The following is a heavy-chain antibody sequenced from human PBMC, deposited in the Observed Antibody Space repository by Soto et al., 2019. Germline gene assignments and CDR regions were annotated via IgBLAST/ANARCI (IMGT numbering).Heavy chain of an antibody. CDR2: IYYSGST. CDR3: ARLGLQWLAYNWFDP. Sequence: SETLSLTCTVSGGSISSSSYYWGWIRQPPGKGLEWIGSIYYSGSTYYNPSLKSRVTISVDTSKNQFSLKLSSVMAADTAVYYCARLGLQWLAYNWFDPWGQGTLVTVSS. CDR1: GGSISSSSYY. V-gene: IGHV4-39*01. J-gene: IGHJ5*02. D-gene: IGHD6-19*01.